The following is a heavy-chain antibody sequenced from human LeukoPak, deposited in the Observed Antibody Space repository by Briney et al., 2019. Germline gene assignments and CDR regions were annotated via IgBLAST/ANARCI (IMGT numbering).Heavy chain of an antibody. D-gene: IGHD1-14*01. CDR1: GGSISSGSYY. CDR2: IYYSGST. J-gene: IGHJ1*01. V-gene: IGHV4-61*01. Sequence: SETLSLTCTVSGGSISSGSYYWSWIRQPPGKGLEWIGYIYYSGSTNYNPSLKSRVTISVDTSKNQFSLKLTSVTVADTAVYYCARHPASNREYFQHWGQGTLVTVSS. CDR3: ARHPASNREYFQH.